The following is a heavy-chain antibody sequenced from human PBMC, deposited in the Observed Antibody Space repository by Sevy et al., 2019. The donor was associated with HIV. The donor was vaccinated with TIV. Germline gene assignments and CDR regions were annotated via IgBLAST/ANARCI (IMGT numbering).Heavy chain of an antibody. D-gene: IGHD1-7*01. CDR1: GASISSSY. J-gene: IGHJ4*02. Sequence: SETLSLTCSVSGASISSSYWSWVRQPPGKGLEWIGFVSYTGNSKYNPPPKSRVIISLDTSKNRFSLRLRSLTAADTAVYYCAGDVTGTTFDFWGRGTLVTVSS. V-gene: IGHV4-59*01. CDR2: VSYTGNS. CDR3: AGDVTGTTFDF.